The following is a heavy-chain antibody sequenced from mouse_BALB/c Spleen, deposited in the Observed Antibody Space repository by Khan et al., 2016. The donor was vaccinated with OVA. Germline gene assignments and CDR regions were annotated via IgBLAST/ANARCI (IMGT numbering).Heavy chain of an antibody. CDR3: ARSVTITTVVATDFDY. CDR1: GYSITSDYA. V-gene: IGHV3-2*02. J-gene: IGHJ2*01. CDR2: ISYSGRT. Sequence: EVQLQESGPGLVKPSQSLSLTCTVTGYSITSDYAWNWIRQFPGNKLEWMCYISYSGRTSYNPSLKSRISITRDTSKNQFFLRLHSVTTEDTATYYWARSVTITTVVATDFDYWGQGTTLTVSA. D-gene: IGHD1-1*01.